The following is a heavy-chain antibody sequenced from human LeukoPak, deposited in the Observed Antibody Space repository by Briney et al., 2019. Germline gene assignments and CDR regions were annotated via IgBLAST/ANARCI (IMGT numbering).Heavy chain of an antibody. CDR2: INPNSGGT. CDR3: ARVADFRQSFDF. CDR1: GYTFTAYY. J-gene: IGHJ4*02. D-gene: IGHD3/OR15-3a*01. V-gene: IGHV1-2*02. Sequence: ASVKVSCKASGYTFTAYYIHWVRQAPGQGLEWMGWINPNSGGTNYAQTFQGRVTMTRDTSISTAYMDLSALRSDDTAVYYCARVADFRQSFDFWGQGTLVTVS.